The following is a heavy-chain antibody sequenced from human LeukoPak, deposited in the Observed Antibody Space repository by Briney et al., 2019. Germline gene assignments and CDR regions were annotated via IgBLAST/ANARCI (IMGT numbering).Heavy chain of an antibody. V-gene: IGHV4-59*01. CDR2: IYYSGST. Sequence: SETLSLTCTVSGGSISSYYWSWIRQPPGKGLEWIGYIYYSGSTNYNPSLKSRVTISVDTSKNQFSLKLSSVTAADTAVYHCARDLNIPYAFDIWGQGTMVTVSS. CDR1: GGSISSYY. CDR3: ARDLNIPYAFDI. J-gene: IGHJ3*02. D-gene: IGHD2-21*01.